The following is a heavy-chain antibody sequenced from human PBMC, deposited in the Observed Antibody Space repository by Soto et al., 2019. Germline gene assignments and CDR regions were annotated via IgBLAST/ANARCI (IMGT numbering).Heavy chain of an antibody. V-gene: IGHV3-23*01. CDR3: AREAVAGTLHHDAFDI. CDR2: ISGSGGST. J-gene: IGHJ3*02. CDR1: GFTFSSYA. Sequence: AGGSLRLSCAASGFTFSSYAMSWVRQAPGKGLEWVSAISGSGGSTYYADSVKGRFTISRDNSKNTLYLQMNSLRAEDTAVYYCAREAVAGTLHHDAFDIWGQGTMVTVSS. D-gene: IGHD6-19*01.